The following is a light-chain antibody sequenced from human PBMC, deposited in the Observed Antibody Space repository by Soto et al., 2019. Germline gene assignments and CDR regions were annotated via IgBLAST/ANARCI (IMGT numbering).Light chain of an antibody. V-gene: IGKV3-20*01. CDR2: GVS. CDR1: QSVSSN. CDR3: QQYGSSPWGFT. Sequence: EIVMTQSPATLSVSPGERATLSCRASQSVSSNLAWYQQKPGQAPRLLIYGVSSRATGIPDRFSGSGSGTDFTLTISRLEPEDFAVYYCQQYGSSPWGFTFGPGTKVDIK. J-gene: IGKJ3*01.